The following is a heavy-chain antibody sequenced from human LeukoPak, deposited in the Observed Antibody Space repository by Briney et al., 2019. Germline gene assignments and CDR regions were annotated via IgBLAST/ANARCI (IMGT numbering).Heavy chain of an antibody. D-gene: IGHD2-15*01. CDR3: ARGYCSGGSCYGYYYYGMDV. J-gene: IGHJ6*02. CDR2: ISSSSSYI. Sequence: GGSLRLSCAASGFTFSIYSMNWVRQAPGKGLEWVSSISSSSSYIYYADSVKGRFTISRDNAKNSLYLQMNSLRAEDTAVYYCARGYCSGGSCYGYYYYGMDVWGQGTTVTVSS. CDR1: GFTFSIYS. V-gene: IGHV3-21*01.